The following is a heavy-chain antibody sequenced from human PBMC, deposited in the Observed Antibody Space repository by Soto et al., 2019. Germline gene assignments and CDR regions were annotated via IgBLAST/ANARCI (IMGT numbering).Heavy chain of an antibody. D-gene: IGHD1-26*01. CDR3: ARDRGSYALDY. V-gene: IGHV1-18*01. CDR1: GYTFTSYG. Sequence: QVQLVQSGAEVKKPGASVKVSCNASGYTFTSYGISWARQAPGQGLEWMGWISANNGNTNYVQKPQRRVTMTTDASTSTAYMSLRSLRADDTAVYYCARDRGSYALDYWGQGTLVTVSS. CDR2: ISANNGNT. J-gene: IGHJ4*02.